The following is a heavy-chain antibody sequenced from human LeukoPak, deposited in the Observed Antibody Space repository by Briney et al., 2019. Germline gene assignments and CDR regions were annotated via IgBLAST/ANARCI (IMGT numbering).Heavy chain of an antibody. CDR2: IYYSGST. V-gene: IGHV4-61*01. Sequence: SETLSLTCTVSGGSISSSSYYWSWIRQPPGKGLEWIGYIYYSGSTNYNPSLKSRVTISVDASKNQFSLKLTSVTAADTAVYYCARDRGRGYDLNELDYWGQGTLVTVSS. D-gene: IGHD5-12*01. CDR1: GGSISSSSYY. CDR3: ARDRGRGYDLNELDY. J-gene: IGHJ4*02.